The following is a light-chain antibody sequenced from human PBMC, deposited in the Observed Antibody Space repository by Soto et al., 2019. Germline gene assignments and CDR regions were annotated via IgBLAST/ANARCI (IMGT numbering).Light chain of an antibody. CDR1: SSDVGNYNY. V-gene: IGLV2-8*01. Sequence: QSALTQPPSASGSPGQSVTISCTGTSSDVGNYNYVSWYQQHPGKAPKLMIYEVTKRPSGVPDRFSGSKSGNTASLTVSGLQAEDDADYYCSSYAGSKTLFGGGTKLTVL. CDR3: SSYAGSKTL. J-gene: IGLJ3*02. CDR2: EVT.